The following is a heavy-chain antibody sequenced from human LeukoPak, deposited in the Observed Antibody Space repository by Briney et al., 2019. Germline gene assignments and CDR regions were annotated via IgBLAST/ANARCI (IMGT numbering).Heavy chain of an antibody. D-gene: IGHD3-9*01. V-gene: IGHV1-69*05. CDR2: IIPIFGTA. CDR1: GGTFSSYA. J-gene: IGHJ4*02. CDR3: ARGRADYDILTGYYHYFDY. Sequence: ASVKVSCKASGGTFSSYAISWVRQAPGQGLEWMGGIIPIFGTANYAQKFQGRVTMTRDMSTSTVYMELSSLRSEDTAVYYCARGRADYDILTGYYHYFDYWGQGTLVTVSS.